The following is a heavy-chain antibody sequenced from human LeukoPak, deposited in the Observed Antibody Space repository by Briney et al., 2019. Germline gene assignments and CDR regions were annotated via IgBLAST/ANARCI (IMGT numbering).Heavy chain of an antibody. Sequence: GGSLRLSCAASGFTFSSYAISWVRQAPGKGLEWVSAISGSGGNTYYADSVKGRFTISRDNSKSTLSLQMNSLRAEDTAIYYCATAVRFCSATTCYFNYFDYWGQGALVTVSS. D-gene: IGHD2-15*01. J-gene: IGHJ4*02. CDR1: GFTFSSYA. V-gene: IGHV3-23*01. CDR2: ISGSGGNT. CDR3: ATAVRFCSATTCYFNYFDY.